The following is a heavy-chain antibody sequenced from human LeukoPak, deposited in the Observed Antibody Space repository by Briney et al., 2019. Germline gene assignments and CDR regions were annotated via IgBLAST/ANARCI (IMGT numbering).Heavy chain of an antibody. CDR1: KFTFSDYS. CDR3: ARDGGDCGSAACYDRLDY. D-gene: IGHD2-2*01. V-gene: IGHV3-21*01. CDR2: ISSIRNYI. J-gene: IGHJ4*02. Sequence: GGSLRLSCAASKFTFSDYSMSWVRQAPGKGLEWVSSISSIRNYIYYADSVKGRFTVSRDNAKNSLYLQMNSLRAEDTAVYYCARDGGDCGSAACYDRLDYGGQGALVTVSS.